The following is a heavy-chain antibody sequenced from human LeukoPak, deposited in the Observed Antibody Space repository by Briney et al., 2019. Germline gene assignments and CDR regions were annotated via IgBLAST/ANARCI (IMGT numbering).Heavy chain of an antibody. V-gene: IGHV3-7*01. CDR2: IKQDGSEK. J-gene: IGHJ4*02. D-gene: IGHD3-22*01. CDR1: GFTFSSYW. CDR3: ASFRYYYDSSGYYYFDY. Sequence: GGSLRLSCAASGFTFSSYWMSWVRQAPGKGLEWVANIKQDGSEKYYVGSVKGRFTISRDNAKNSLYLQMNSLRAEDTAVYYCASFRYYYDSSGYYYFDYWGQGALVTVSS.